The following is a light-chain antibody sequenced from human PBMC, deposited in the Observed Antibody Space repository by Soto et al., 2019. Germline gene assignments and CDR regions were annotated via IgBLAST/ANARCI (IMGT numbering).Light chain of an antibody. CDR2: DVS. J-gene: IGLJ1*01. Sequence: QSVLTQPASVSGSPGQSITISCTGTSSDVGGYNYVSWYQQYPGKAPKLMIYDVSNRPSGVSNRFSGSKSANTASLTISGLQAEDEADYYCSSYTSSSTLCVFGTGTKLTVL. CDR3: SSYTSSSTLCV. V-gene: IGLV2-14*01. CDR1: SSDVGGYNY.